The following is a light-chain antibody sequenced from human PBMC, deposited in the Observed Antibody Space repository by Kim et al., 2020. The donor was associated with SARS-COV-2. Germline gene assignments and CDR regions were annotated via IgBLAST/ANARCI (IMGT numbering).Light chain of an antibody. Sequence: DIQMTQSPSTLSASVGDIVTVTCRASQSISGWLAWYQQKPGKAPKVLIYKASTLESGVPSRFSGSGSGTEFTLAISSLQPDDFATYYCQQYSGNSRTFGQGTKVEI. CDR2: KAS. V-gene: IGKV1-5*03. CDR3: QQYSGNSRT. CDR1: QSISGW. J-gene: IGKJ1*01.